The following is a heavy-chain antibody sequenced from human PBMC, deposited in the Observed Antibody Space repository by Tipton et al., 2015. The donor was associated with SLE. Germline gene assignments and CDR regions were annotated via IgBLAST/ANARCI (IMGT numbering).Heavy chain of an antibody. Sequence: TLSLTCTVSGGSISSYYWGWIRQPPGKGLEWIGSIYYSGSTYYNPSLKSRVTISVDTSKNQFSLKLSSVTAADTAVYYCARVLLTYDSSGYSDYWGQGTLVTVSS. V-gene: IGHV4-39*07. J-gene: IGHJ4*02. CDR2: IYYSGST. CDR1: GGSISSYY. D-gene: IGHD3-22*01. CDR3: ARVLLTYDSSGYSDY.